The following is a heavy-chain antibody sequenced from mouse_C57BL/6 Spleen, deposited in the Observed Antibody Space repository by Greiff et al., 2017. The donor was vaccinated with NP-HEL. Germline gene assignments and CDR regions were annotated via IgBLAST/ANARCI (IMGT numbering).Heavy chain of an antibody. J-gene: IGHJ4*01. CDR2: INPNNGGT. Sequence: EVKLQQSGPELVKPGASVKISCKASGYTFTDYYMNWVKQSHGKSLEWIGDINPNNGGTSYNQKFKGKATLTVDKSSSTAYMELRSLTSEDSAVYYCARPDMDYWGQGTSVTVSS. CDR1: GYTFTDYY. V-gene: IGHV1-26*01. CDR3: ARPDMDY.